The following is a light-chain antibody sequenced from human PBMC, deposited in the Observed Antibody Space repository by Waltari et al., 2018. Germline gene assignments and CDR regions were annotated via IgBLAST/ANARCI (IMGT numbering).Light chain of an antibody. Sequence: DIVMTQSPDSLAVSLGERATINCKSSQSVLHMSSINNYLAWYQQKPGQPPKLLIYWASTRESGVPDRFSGSGSGTNFTLTISSLQPEDVADYYCQQYYNSPPTFGGGTRVGIK. CDR2: WAS. J-gene: IGKJ4*01. CDR1: QSVLHMSSINNY. V-gene: IGKV4-1*01. CDR3: QQYYNSPPT.